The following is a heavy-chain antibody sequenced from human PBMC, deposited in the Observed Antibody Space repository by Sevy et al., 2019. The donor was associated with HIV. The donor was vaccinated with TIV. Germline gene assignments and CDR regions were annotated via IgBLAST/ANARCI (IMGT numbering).Heavy chain of an antibody. D-gene: IGHD7-27*01. CDR2: TFDSGAT. CDR1: GGSINDQC. J-gene: IGHJ3*01. V-gene: IGHV4-59*11. Sequence: SETLSLTCTVSGGSINDQCWSWIRLPPGKGLEWIGYTFDSGATNYNPTLKSRLTISIDKSKSQFSLKLTSVTAADTAVYYCGRDNWGSVDFWGQGTMVTVSS. CDR3: GRDNWGSVDF.